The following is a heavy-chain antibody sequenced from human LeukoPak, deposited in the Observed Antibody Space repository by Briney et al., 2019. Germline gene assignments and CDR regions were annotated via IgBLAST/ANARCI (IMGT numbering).Heavy chain of an antibody. CDR2: TRNKANSYTT. D-gene: IGHD1-26*01. Sequence: PGGSLRLSCAASGFTFSDHYMDWVCQAPGKGLEWVSRTRNKANSYTTEYAASVKGRFTISRDDSKNSVYLQMNSLKTEDTAVYYCARVIRGSFYDAFDIWGQGTMVTVSS. CDR3: ARVIRGSFYDAFDI. V-gene: IGHV3-72*01. CDR1: GFTFSDHY. J-gene: IGHJ3*02.